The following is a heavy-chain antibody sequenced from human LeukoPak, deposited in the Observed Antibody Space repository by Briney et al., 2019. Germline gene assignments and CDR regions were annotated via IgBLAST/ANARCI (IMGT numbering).Heavy chain of an antibody. CDR1: GFTFSSYG. V-gene: IGHV3-30*02. D-gene: IGHD3-10*01. CDR3: AKVTYGSGTYGAFDS. Sequence: GGSLRLSCAASGFTFSSYGMHWVRQAPGKGLEWVAFIRYDGSNKYYTDSVKGRFTISRDNSKNTLYLQMNSLRAEDTAIYYCAKVTYGSGTYGAFDSWGQGTLVTVSS. CDR2: IRYDGSNK. J-gene: IGHJ4*02.